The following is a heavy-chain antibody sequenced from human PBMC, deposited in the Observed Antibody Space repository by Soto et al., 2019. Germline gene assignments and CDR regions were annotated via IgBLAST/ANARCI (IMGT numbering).Heavy chain of an antibody. CDR2: MYYSGST. Sequence: PSETLSLTCTVSGGSISSYYWSWIRQPPGKGLEWIGYMYYSGSTNYNPSLKSRVTISVDTSKNQFSLKLSSVTAADTAVYYCARDHAAGSGWYLYYFDYWGQGTLVTVSS. D-gene: IGHD6-19*01. CDR1: GGSISSYY. J-gene: IGHJ4*02. V-gene: IGHV4-59*01. CDR3: ARDHAAGSGWYLYYFDY.